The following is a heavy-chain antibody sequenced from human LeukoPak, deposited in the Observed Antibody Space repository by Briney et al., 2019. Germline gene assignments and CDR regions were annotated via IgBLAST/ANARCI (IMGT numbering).Heavy chain of an antibody. Sequence: PGGSLRLSCAASGFTFSIYGMSWVRQAPGKGLVWVSRLNSDGSSTVYADSVKGRFTISRDNAENKLYLQMNSLRVEDTAVYYCARVALSQGLDAWGQGTLVTVSS. CDR1: GFTFSIYG. CDR2: LNSDGSST. V-gene: IGHV3-74*01. J-gene: IGHJ5*02. D-gene: IGHD3-10*01. CDR3: ARVALSQGLDA.